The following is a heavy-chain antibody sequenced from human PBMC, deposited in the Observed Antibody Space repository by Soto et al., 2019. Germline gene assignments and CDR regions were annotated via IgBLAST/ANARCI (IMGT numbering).Heavy chain of an antibody. Sequence: ASVKVSCKASGGTFSSYAISWVRQAPGQGLEWKGGIIPIFGTANYAQKFQGRVTITADESTSTAYMELSSLRSEDTALFYCARDWAPIITQPRGDAFDIWGQGTMVTVSS. V-gene: IGHV1-69*13. CDR2: IIPIFGTA. CDR1: GGTFSSYA. CDR3: ARDWAPIITQPRGDAFDI. J-gene: IGHJ3*02. D-gene: IGHD3-10*01.